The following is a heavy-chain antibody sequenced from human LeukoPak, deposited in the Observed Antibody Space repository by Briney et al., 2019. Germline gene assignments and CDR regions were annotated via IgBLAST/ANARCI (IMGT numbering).Heavy chain of an antibody. J-gene: IGHJ5*02. CDR3: AVSRLGELSLSPFDP. Sequence: SVRVSCKASGGTFSSYAISWVRQAPGQGLEWMGRIIPIFGTANYAQKFQGRVTITTDESTSTAYMELSSLRSEDTAVYYCAVSRLGELSLSPFDPWGLGTLVTVSS. CDR2: IIPIFGTA. D-gene: IGHD3-16*02. CDR1: GGTFSSYA. V-gene: IGHV1-69*05.